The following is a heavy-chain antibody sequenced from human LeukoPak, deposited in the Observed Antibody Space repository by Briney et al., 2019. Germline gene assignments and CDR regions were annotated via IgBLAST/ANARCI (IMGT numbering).Heavy chain of an antibody. J-gene: IGHJ4*02. CDR2: IYYSGST. Sequence: PSETLSLTCTVSGGSISSSNFYWGWIRQPPGKGLEWIGSIYYSGSTYYNPSLKSRVTISVDTSKNQFSLKLSSVTAADTAVYYCARGHDYGDYADYWGQGTLVTVSS. CDR3: ARGHDYGDYADY. D-gene: IGHD4-17*01. V-gene: IGHV4-39*07. CDR1: GGSISSSNFY.